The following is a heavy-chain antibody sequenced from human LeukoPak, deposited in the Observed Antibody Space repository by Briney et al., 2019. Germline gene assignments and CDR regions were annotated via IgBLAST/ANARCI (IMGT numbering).Heavy chain of an antibody. J-gene: IGHJ4*02. CDR3: ATLSLIAAAGT. CDR1: GGSISSSSYY. CDR2: IYYSGST. Sequence: SETLSLTCTVSGGSISSSSYYWGWIRQPPGKGLELIGSIYYSGSTYYNPSLKSRVTISVDTSKNQFSLKLSSVTAADTAVYYCATLSLIAAAGTWGQGTLVTVSS. V-gene: IGHV4-39*01. D-gene: IGHD6-13*01.